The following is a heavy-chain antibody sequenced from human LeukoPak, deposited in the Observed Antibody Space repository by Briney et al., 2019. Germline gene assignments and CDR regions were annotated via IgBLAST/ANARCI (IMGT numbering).Heavy chain of an antibody. CDR2: IKQDASQE. D-gene: IGHD3-3*01. V-gene: IGHV3-7*01. CDR3: ARGVVYPAWSGPHWSDY. J-gene: IGHJ4*02. Sequence: PGGSLRLSCAASGFILSNHWMTWVRQAPGKGPEWVAHIKQDASQEYHVDSVKGRFTISRDNAKNSLYLQMNSLRAEDTAVYYCARGVVYPAWSGPHWSDYWGQGALVTVSS. CDR1: GFILSNHW.